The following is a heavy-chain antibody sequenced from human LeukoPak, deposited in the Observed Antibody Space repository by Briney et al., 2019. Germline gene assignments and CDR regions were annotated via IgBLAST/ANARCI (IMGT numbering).Heavy chain of an antibody. CDR3: ARDPSGYCTNGVCYTSVRELYLH. CDR1: GFTFSSYS. J-gene: IGHJ4*02. D-gene: IGHD2-8*01. V-gene: IGHV3-30*03. Sequence: GGSLRLSCAASGFTFSSYSMNWVRQAPGKGLEWVAVISYDGSNKYYADSVKGRFTISRDNSKNTLYPQMNSLRAEDTAVYYCARDPSGYCTNGVCYTSVRELYLHWGQGTLVTVSS. CDR2: ISYDGSNK.